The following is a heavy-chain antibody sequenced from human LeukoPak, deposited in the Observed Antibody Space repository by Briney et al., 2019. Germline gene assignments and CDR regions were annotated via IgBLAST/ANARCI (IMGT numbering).Heavy chain of an antibody. Sequence: PSETLSLTCTVSGGSISSSSYYWGWIRQPPGKGLEWIGSIYYSGSTYYNPSLKSRVTISVDTSKNQFSLKLSSVTAADTAVYYCARRATNYYGSGSSFDYWGQGTLVTVSS. CDR2: IYYSGST. CDR1: GGSISSSSYY. CDR3: ARRATNYYGSGSSFDY. J-gene: IGHJ4*02. D-gene: IGHD3-10*01. V-gene: IGHV4-39*07.